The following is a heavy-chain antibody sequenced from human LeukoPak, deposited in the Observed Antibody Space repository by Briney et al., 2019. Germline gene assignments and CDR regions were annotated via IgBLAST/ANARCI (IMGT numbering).Heavy chain of an antibody. Sequence: PSETLSLTCTVSGGSTSSGGYYWSWIRQHPGKGLEWIGYIYYSGSTYYNPSLRTRVTISVDTSKNQFSLKLSSVTAADTAVYYCARVIRTTGYYSNPKSGSFDFWGQGTLVTVSS. CDR3: ARVIRTTGYYSNPKSGSFDF. J-gene: IGHJ4*02. D-gene: IGHD3-9*01. CDR1: GGSTSSGGYY. V-gene: IGHV4-31*03. CDR2: IYYSGST.